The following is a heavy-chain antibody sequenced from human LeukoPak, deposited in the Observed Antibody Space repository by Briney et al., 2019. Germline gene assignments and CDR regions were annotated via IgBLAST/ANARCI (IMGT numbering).Heavy chain of an antibody. CDR2: VHPGVSDT. V-gene: IGHV5-51*01. CDR3: AASPPHCGAVCPFGY. CDR1: GFTLTDNW. D-gene: IGHD2-21*02. Sequence: GESLKISCQGFGFTLTDNWIAWVRQLPGRGLEWVGIVHPGVSDTPTSPSFQGQVVISVDRSISTAYLQWNSLKSTETAMYDCAASPPHCGAVCPFGYWGQGPLFTVSS. J-gene: IGHJ4*02.